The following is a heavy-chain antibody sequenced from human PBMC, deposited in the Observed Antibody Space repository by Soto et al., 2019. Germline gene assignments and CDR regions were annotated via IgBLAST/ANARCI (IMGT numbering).Heavy chain of an antibody. D-gene: IGHD2-2*03. CDR2: ISYDGSNK. J-gene: IGHJ3*02. CDR1: GFTFSSYA. V-gene: IGHV3-30-3*01. CDR3: ATLDRIAFDI. Sequence: QVQLVESGGGVVQPGRSLRLSCAASGFTFSSYAMHWVRQAPGKGLEWVAVISYDGSNKYYAGSVKGRFTISRDNSKNTLYLQMNSLRAEDTAVYYCATLDRIAFDIWGQGTMVTVSS.